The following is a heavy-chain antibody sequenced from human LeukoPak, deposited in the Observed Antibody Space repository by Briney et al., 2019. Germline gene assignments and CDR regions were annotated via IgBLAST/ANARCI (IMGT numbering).Heavy chain of an antibody. Sequence: SETLSLTCAVYGGSFSGYYWSWIRQPPGKGLEWIGEINHSGSTNYNPSLKSRVTISVDTSKNQFSLKLSSVTAADTAVYYCARERVTMIVVVITTLQGHDAFDIWGQGTMVTVSS. D-gene: IGHD3-22*01. CDR2: INHSGST. CDR1: GGSFSGYY. CDR3: ARERVTMIVVVITTLQGHDAFDI. J-gene: IGHJ3*02. V-gene: IGHV4-34*01.